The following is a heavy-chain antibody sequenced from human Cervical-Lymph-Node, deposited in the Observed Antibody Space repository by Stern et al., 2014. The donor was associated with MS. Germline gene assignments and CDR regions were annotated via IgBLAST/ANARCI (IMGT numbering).Heavy chain of an antibody. CDR2: SYYSGTT. D-gene: IGHD4-17*01. Sequence: VQLEESGPGVVKPSQTLSLTCTVSGGSISSGGYSWHWIRQHPGQGLEWIGYSYYSGTTYYNPSLKSRVTISVDTSKNQSSVTAADTALYYCARAKDDYGDYDAFDIWGQGTMVTVSS. CDR3: ARAKDDYGDYDAFDI. CDR1: GGSISSGGYS. J-gene: IGHJ3*02. V-gene: IGHV4-31*03.